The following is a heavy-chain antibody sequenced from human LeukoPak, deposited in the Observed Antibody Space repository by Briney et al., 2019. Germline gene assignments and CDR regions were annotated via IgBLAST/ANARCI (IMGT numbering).Heavy chain of an antibody. Sequence: PSETLSLTCTVSSGSISSGGYYWSWIRQHPGKGLEWIGYIYYSGSTYYNPSLKSRVTISVDTSKNQFSLKLSSVTAADTAVYYCARAPRPYCSGGSCPPYFDYWGQGTLVTVSS. V-gene: IGHV4-31*03. CDR1: SGSISSGGYY. CDR3: ARAPRPYCSGGSCPPYFDY. CDR2: IYYSGST. D-gene: IGHD2-15*01. J-gene: IGHJ4*02.